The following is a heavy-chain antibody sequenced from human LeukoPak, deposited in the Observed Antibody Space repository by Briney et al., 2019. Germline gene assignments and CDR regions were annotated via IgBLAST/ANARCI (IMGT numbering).Heavy chain of an antibody. CDR1: GGSITGSY. V-gene: IGHV4-59*01. D-gene: IGHD3-22*01. CDR3: ARSKVTYYYDAGGYYYFDY. Sequence: SETLSLTCSVSGGSITGSYWSWIRQSPGKGLEWIGHIYYSGTTIYSPSLRSRVTISVDTSNKQFSLKLRSVTAADTAVYYCARSKVTYYYDAGGYYYFDYWGQGALVTASS. CDR2: IYYSGTT. J-gene: IGHJ4*01.